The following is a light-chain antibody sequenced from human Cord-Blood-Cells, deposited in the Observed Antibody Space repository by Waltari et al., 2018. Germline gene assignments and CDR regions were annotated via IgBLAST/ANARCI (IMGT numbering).Light chain of an antibody. CDR3: QQYNNWPFT. V-gene: IGKV3-15*01. Sequence: EIVMTQSLATRSVSPGERATLSCRASQRVSNNLAWYQQKPGQAPRLLIYGASTRGTGIPARFSGSGSGTEFTLTISSLQSEDFAVYYCQQYNNWPFTFGPGTKVDIK. CDR2: GAS. CDR1: QRVSNN. J-gene: IGKJ3*01.